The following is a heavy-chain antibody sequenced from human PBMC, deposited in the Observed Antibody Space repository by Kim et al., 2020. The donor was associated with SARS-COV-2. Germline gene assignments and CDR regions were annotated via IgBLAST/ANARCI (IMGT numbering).Heavy chain of an antibody. D-gene: IGHD1-26*01. J-gene: IGHJ4*01. CDR1: GGSISSYY. Sequence: SETLSLTCTVSGGSISSYYWSWIRQPPGKGLEWIGYIYYSGSTNYNPSLKSRVTISVDTSKNQFSLKLSSVTAADTAVYYCARVGQWEASIDYWGQEPWSPSPQ. CDR3: ARVGQWEASIDY. CDR2: IYYSGST. V-gene: IGHV4-59*13.